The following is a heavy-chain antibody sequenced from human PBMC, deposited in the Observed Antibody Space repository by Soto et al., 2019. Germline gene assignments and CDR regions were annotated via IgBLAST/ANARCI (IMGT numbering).Heavy chain of an antibody. CDR3: ARTADASKVLRYFDWSGLMKTNFDY. V-gene: IGHV3-11*04. J-gene: IGHJ4*02. CDR2: ISSSSRTI. CDR1: GFTLSDYY. D-gene: IGHD3-9*01. Sequence: PGGSLRLSCAASGFTLSDYYMSWIRQAPGKGLEWVSYISSSSRTIYYADSVKGRFTISRDNAKNSLYLQMNSLRAEDTAVYYCARTADASKVLRYFDWSGLMKTNFDYWGQGTLVTVSS.